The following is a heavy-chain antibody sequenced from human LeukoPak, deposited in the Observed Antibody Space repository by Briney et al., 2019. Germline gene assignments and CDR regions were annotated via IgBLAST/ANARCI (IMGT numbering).Heavy chain of an antibody. D-gene: IGHD6-13*01. J-gene: IGHJ4*02. Sequence: GGSLRLSRAASGFTFNNYGMHWVRQAPGKGLEWVAVISNDGSDEYYADSVQGRFTISRDNPKNTLYLQMNSLRAGDTAVYYCAKEVYSSSWYVDDWGQGTLVTVSS. CDR1: GFTFNNYG. V-gene: IGHV3-30*18. CDR3: AKEVYSSSWYVDD. CDR2: ISNDGSDE.